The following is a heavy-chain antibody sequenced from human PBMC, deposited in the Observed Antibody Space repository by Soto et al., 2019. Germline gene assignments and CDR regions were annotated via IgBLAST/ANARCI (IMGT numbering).Heavy chain of an antibody. V-gene: IGHV3-30*03. CDR3: ARPLWRDDYNWGYFDL. D-gene: IGHD4-4*01. J-gene: IGHJ2*01. CDR1: GFTFSSYG. CDR2: ISYDGSDK. Sequence: GGSLRLSCAASGFTFSSYGMHWVRQAPGKGLEWVAIISYDGSDKYYADSVKGRFTVSRDNSKNTLYLQMNSLRAEDTAVYYCARPLWRDDYNWGYFDLWGRGTLVTVSS.